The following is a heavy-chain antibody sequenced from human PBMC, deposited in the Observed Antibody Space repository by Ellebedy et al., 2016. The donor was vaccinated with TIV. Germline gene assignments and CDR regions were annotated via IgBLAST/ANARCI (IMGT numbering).Heavy chain of an antibody. CDR3: ARWFGELLYVRWFDP. J-gene: IGHJ5*02. CDR2: IYYSGST. CDR1: GGSISRSSSY. D-gene: IGHD3-10*01. V-gene: IGHV4-39*01. Sequence: LETLSLTCTVSGGSISRSSSYWGWIRQPPGKGLEWIGSIYYSGSTDYNPSLKSRVTISADTSKNQFSLRLSSVTAADTAVYYCARWFGELLYVRWFDPWGQGTLVTVSS.